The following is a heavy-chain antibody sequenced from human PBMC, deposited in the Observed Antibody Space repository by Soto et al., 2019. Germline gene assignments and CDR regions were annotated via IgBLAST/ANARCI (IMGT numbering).Heavy chain of an antibody. V-gene: IGHV3-21*01. D-gene: IGHD2-2*01. Sequence: GGSLRLSCAASGFTFSSYSMNWVRQAPGKGLEWVSSISSSSSYIYYADSVKGRFTISRDNAKNSLYLQMNSLRAEDTAVYYCARDGSTSCSLVCSDYYYMDVWGKGTTVTVSS. CDR1: GFTFSSYS. CDR3: ARDGSTSCSLVCSDYYYMDV. CDR2: ISSSSSYI. J-gene: IGHJ6*03.